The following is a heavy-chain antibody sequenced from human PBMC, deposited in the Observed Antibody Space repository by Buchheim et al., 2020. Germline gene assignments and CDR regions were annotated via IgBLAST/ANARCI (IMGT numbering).Heavy chain of an antibody. V-gene: IGHV4-61*05. J-gene: IGHJ4*02. D-gene: IGHD5-18*01. CDR2: IYYSGST. CDR1: GGSISSSSNY. CDR3: ARAIQLWKPYYFDY. Sequence: QLQLQESGPGLVKPSETLSLTCTVSGGSISSSSNYWGWIRQHPGKGLEWIGYIYYSGSTYYNPSLKSRVTISVDKSKNQFSLKLSSVTAADTAVYYCARAIQLWKPYYFDYWGQGTL.